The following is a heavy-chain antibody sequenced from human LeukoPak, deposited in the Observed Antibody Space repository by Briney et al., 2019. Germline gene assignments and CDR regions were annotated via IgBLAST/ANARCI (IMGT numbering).Heavy chain of an antibody. CDR3: AKGSTTGTH. J-gene: IGHJ6*04. D-gene: IGHD1-1*01. Sequence: QAGGSLRLSCAASGFTFSSYAMSWVRQAPGKGLEWVSAISGSGGTTYYADSVKGRYTISRDNSKNTLYLQMNSLRAEDTAVFYCAKGSTTGTHWGKGTTVTVSS. CDR2: ISGSGGTT. V-gene: IGHV3-23*01. CDR1: GFTFSSYA.